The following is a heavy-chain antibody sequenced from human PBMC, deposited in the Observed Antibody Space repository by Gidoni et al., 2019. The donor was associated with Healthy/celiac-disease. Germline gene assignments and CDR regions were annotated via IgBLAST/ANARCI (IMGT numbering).Heavy chain of an antibody. V-gene: IGHV4-59*01. CDR1: GGSISSYY. CDR2: IYYSGST. Sequence: QVQLQESGPGLVKPSETLSLTCTVSGGSISSYYCSWIRQPPGKGLEWIGYIYYSGSTNYNPSLKSRVTISVDTSKNQFSLKLSSVTAADTAVYYCARGGGTNWGSKTFDYWGQGTLVTVSS. CDR3: ARGGGTNWGSKTFDY. D-gene: IGHD7-27*01. J-gene: IGHJ4*02.